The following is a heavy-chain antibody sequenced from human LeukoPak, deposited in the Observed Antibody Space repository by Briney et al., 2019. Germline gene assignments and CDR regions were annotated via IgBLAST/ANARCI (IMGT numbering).Heavy chain of an antibody. CDR3: ARGSGIVEAARHGNDY. CDR1: GYXFTGYH. D-gene: IGHD6-6*01. V-gene: IGHV1-2*02. CDR2: MNPNSGGT. J-gene: IGHJ4*02. Sequence: GASVKVSCKASGYXFTGYHIHWVRQAPGQGLEWMGSMNPNSGGTQYVQKFQGRVTMTRDTSISTAYMEVSSLRSDDTAVYYCARGSGIVEAARHGNDYWGQGTLVTVSS.